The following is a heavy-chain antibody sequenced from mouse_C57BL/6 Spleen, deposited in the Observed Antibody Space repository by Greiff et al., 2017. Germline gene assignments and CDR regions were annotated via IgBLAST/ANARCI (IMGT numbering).Heavy chain of an antibody. CDR3: GKYASYYCYVGYAMGY. CDR2: INPYNGDT. D-gene: IGHD2-9*01. V-gene: IGHV1-20*01. CDR1: GYSFTGYF. J-gene: IGHJ4*01. Sequence: EVQGVESGPELVKPGDSVKISCKASGYSFTGYFMNWVMQSHGKSLEWIGRINPYNGDTFYNQKFKGKATLTVDKSSSTALMELRSLTSEDSAVYYSGKYASYYCYVGYAMGYWGQGTSVTGSS.